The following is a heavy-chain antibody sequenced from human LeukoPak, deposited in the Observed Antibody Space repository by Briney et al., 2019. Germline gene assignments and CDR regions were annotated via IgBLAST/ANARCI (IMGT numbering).Heavy chain of an antibody. J-gene: IGHJ4*02. CDR2: LWYDGSNK. CDR1: GFTFSSYG. CDR3: ARQTLNHFDY. V-gene: IGHV3-33*01. D-gene: IGHD1-14*01. Sequence: GGSLRLSGAASGFTFSSYGMHWVRQAPGKGRGWVAVLWYDGSNKYYADSVKGRFTISRDNSKNTLYLQMNSLRAEDTAVYYCARQTLNHFDYWGQGSLVAVSS.